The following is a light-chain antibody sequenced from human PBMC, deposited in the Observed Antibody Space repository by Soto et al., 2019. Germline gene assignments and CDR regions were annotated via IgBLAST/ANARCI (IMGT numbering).Light chain of an antibody. CDR1: QSVSSNY. Sequence: DIVLTQSPGTLSLSPGERATLSCRSSQSVSSNYLARYQQKPDQAPRLVIYDVSGRATGIPDRFSGSGSGTDFTLTISRLEPEDSAVYYCQQYGISPTFGQGTKVEIK. CDR2: DVS. V-gene: IGKV3-20*01. CDR3: QQYGISPT. J-gene: IGKJ1*01.